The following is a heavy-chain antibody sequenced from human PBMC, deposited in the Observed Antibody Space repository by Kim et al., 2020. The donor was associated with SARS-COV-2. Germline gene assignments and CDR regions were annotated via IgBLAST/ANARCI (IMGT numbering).Heavy chain of an antibody. CDR3: AREGPNGDVDH. V-gene: IGHV4-30-4*01. CDR1: Y. CDR2: IDYSGST. D-gene: IGHD2-21*02. Sequence: YWSWTRQAPGKGLEWIGYIDYSGSTDYNPSLKSRLIMSVDTSKNHFSQKLSSVTAADTAVYFCAREGPNGDVDHWGQGILVNVSS. J-gene: IGHJ4*02.